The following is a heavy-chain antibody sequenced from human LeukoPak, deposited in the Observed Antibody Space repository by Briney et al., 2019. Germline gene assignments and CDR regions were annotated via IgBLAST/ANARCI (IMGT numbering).Heavy chain of an antibody. CDR3: ARMKTMIFTLGAFDI. CDR2: IYPGDSDT. J-gene: IGHJ3*02. D-gene: IGHD3-22*01. V-gene: IGHV5-51*01. Sequence: GESLKISCKGSGYSFTSYWIGWVRQMPGKGLEWMGTIYPGDSDTRYSPSFQGQVTISADKSISTAYLQWSSLKASDTAMYYCARMKTMIFTLGAFDIWGQGTMVTVSS. CDR1: GYSFTSYW.